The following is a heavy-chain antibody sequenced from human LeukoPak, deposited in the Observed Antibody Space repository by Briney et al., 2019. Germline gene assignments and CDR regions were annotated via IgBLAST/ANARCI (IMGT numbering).Heavy chain of an antibody. D-gene: IGHD1-26*01. CDR2: ISWNSGSI. Sequence: HPGGSLRLSCAASGFTFDDYAMHWVRQAPGKGLEWVSGISWNSGSIGYADSVKGRFTISRDNAKNSLYLRMNSLRAEDTALYYCAKGGAGNFDYWGQGTLVTVSS. V-gene: IGHV3-9*01. CDR3: AKGGAGNFDY. CDR1: GFTFDDYA. J-gene: IGHJ4*02.